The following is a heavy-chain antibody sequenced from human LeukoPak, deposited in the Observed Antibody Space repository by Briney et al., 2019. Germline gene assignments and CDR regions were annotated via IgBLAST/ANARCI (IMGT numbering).Heavy chain of an antibody. V-gene: IGHV1-2*02. CDR1: GYTFTSYD. Sequence: GASVKVSCKASGYTFTSYDINWVRQATGQGLEWMGWINPNSGGTNYAQKFQGRVTMTRDTSISTAYMELSRLRSDDTAVYYCARHLYSSSWYWFDPWGQGTLVTVSS. CDR2: INPNSGGT. J-gene: IGHJ5*02. D-gene: IGHD6-13*01. CDR3: ARHLYSSSWYWFDP.